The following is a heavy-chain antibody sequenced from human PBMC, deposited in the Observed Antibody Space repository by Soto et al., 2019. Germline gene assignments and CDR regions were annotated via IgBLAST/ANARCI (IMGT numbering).Heavy chain of an antibody. CDR3: AKVHSGYYDSSGYYYYFDY. Sequence: GGSLRLSCAASGFTFSSYAMSWVRQAPGKGLEWVSAISGSGGSTYYADSVKGRFTISRDNSKNTLYLQMNSLRAEDTAVYYCAKVHSGYYDSSGYYYYFDYWGQGTLVTVSS. D-gene: IGHD3-22*01. V-gene: IGHV3-23*01. CDR1: GFTFSSYA. CDR2: ISGSGGST. J-gene: IGHJ4*02.